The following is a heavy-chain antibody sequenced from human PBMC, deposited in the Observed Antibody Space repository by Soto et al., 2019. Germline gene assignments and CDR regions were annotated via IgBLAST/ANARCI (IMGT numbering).Heavy chain of an antibody. CDR3: ASEVVEDYGMDV. V-gene: IGHV1-69*13. CDR1: GGSFSSYG. J-gene: IGHJ6*02. D-gene: IGHD2-2*01. Sequence: SVKVSCKAPGGSFSSYGINWVRQARGQGLEWMGGIIPMLGTPNYAQKFQGRVTITADESTSTAYMELSSLRSEDTAVYYCASEVVEDYGMDVWGQGTTVTVSS. CDR2: IIPMLGTP.